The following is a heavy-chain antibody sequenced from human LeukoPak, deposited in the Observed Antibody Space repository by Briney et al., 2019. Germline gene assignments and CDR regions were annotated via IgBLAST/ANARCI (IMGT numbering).Heavy chain of an antibody. CDR2: IWYDGSNK. CDR3: ARVNDSSGYSLIDY. D-gene: IGHD3-22*01. CDR1: GLTFSSYG. Sequence: PGGSLRLSCAASGLTFSSYGMHWVRQAPGKGLEWVAVIWYDGSNKYYADSVKGRFTISRDNSKNTLYLQMNSLRAEDTAVYYCARVNDSSGYSLIDYWGQGTLVTVSS. J-gene: IGHJ4*02. V-gene: IGHV3-33*01.